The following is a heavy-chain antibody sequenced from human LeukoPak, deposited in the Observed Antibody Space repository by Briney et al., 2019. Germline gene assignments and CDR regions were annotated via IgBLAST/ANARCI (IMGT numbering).Heavy chain of an antibody. CDR1: GFSFSIYA. D-gene: IGHD4-23*01. Sequence: GGSLRLSCAASGFSFSIYAMSWVRQAPGKGLEWVAAINRSGGSTFYADSVKGRFTISKDNSKNTLYLQINSLRVDDTAIYYCARGSHGGHDSWGQGTLVTVSS. CDR3: ARGSHGGHDS. V-gene: IGHV3-23*01. J-gene: IGHJ5*01. CDR2: INRSGGST.